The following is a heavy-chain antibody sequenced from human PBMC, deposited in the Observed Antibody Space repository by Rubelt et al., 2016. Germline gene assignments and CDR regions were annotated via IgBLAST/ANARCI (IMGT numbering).Heavy chain of an antibody. D-gene: IGHD6-6*01. CDR1: GGTFSSYA. J-gene: IGHJ6*02. CDR3: ASSLPNLFGIAARDYYYYYGMDV. Sequence: QVQLVQSGAEVKKPGSSVKVSCKASGGTFSSYAISWVRQAPGQGLEWMGRIIPILGIANYAQKFQGRVTITADKSTSTAYMERSCLSSEDTAVYYCASSLPNLFGIAARDYYYYYGMDVWGQGTTVTVSS. V-gene: IGHV1-69*04. CDR2: IIPILGIA.